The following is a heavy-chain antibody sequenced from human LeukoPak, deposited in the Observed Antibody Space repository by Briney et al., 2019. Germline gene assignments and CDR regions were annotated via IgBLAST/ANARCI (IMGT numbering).Heavy chain of an antibody. D-gene: IGHD6-13*01. V-gene: IGHV3-23*01. CDR3: AKGSKDAREKKGSSYDPYYFDY. CDR2: ISGSGGST. J-gene: IGHJ4*02. CDR1: GFTFSSYG. Sequence: GGTLRLSCAASGFTFSSYGMSWVRQAPGKGLEWVSDISGSGGSTYYADSVKGRFTISRDNSKNTLYLQMNSLRAEDTAVYYCAKGSKDAREKKGSSYDPYYFDYWGQGTLVTVSS.